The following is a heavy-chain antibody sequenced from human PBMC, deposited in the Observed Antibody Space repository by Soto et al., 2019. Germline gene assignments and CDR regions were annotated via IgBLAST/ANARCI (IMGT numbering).Heavy chain of an antibody. CDR2: FDPEDGET. CDR1: GYTLTELS. D-gene: IGHD2-2*01. Sequence: ASVKVSCKVSGYTLTELSMHWVRQAPGKGLEWMGGFDPEDGETIYAQKFQGRVTMTEDTSTDTAYMELSSLRSEDTAVYYCAMGVVPLNGQPYPDYYYYHMDVWGKGTTVTVSS. V-gene: IGHV1-24*01. J-gene: IGHJ6*03. CDR3: AMGVVPLNGQPYPDYYYYHMDV.